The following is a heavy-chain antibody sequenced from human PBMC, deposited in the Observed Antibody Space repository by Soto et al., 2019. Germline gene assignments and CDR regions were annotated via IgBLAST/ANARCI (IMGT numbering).Heavy chain of an antibody. CDR3: AIAGAGYCSSTSCYAHYYYYYMDV. V-gene: IGHV3-21*01. Sequence: EVQLVESGGGLVKPGGSLRLSCAASGFTFSSYSMNWVRQAPRKGLEWVSSISSSSSYIYYADSVKGRFTISRDNAKNSLYLQMNSLRAEDTAVYYCAIAGAGYCSSTSCYAHYYYYYMDVWGRGTTVTVSS. CDR2: ISSSSSYI. CDR1: GFTFSSYS. D-gene: IGHD2-2*01. J-gene: IGHJ6*03.